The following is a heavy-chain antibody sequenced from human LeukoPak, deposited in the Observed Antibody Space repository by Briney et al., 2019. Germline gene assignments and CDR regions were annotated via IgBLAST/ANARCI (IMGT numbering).Heavy chain of an antibody. V-gene: IGHV1-18*01. CDR2: ISAYNGNT. J-gene: IGHJ5*02. D-gene: IGHD3-16*01. CDR3: ARGAYIPPNNWFDP. Sequence: ASVKVSCKASCYTFTSYGISWVRQAPGQRREWMGWISAYNGNTNYAQKLQGRVTMTTDTSTSTAYMELRSLRSDDTAVYYCARGAYIPPNNWFDPWGQGTLVPVSS. CDR1: CYTFTSYG.